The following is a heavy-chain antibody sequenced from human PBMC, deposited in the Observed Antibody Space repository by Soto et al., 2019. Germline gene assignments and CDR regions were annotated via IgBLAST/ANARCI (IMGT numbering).Heavy chain of an antibody. J-gene: IGHJ4*02. D-gene: IGHD3-10*01. Sequence: PGGSLRLSCAASGFTFSSYAMSWVRQAPGKGLEWVSAISGSGGSTYYADSVKGRFTTSRDNSKNTLYLQMNSLRAEDTAVYYCAKAHAYYYGSGSYDSFDYWGQGTLVTVSS. V-gene: IGHV3-23*01. CDR3: AKAHAYYYGSGSYDSFDY. CDR2: ISGSGGST. CDR1: GFTFSSYA.